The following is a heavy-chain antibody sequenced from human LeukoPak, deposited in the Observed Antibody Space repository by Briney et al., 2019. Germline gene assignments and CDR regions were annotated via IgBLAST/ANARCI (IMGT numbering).Heavy chain of an antibody. V-gene: IGHV3-48*04. CDR2: ISSSSSTI. CDR1: GFTFSSCS. D-gene: IGHD5-12*01. Sequence: GGSLRLSCAASGFTFSSCSMNWVRQAPGKGLEWVSYISSSSSTIYYADSVKGRFTISRDNAKNSLYLQMNSLRAEDTAVYYCARGGYSRDYWGQGTLVTVSS. CDR3: ARGGYSRDY. J-gene: IGHJ4*02.